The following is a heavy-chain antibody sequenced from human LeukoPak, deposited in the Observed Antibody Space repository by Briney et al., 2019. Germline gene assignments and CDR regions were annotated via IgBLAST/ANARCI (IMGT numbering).Heavy chain of an antibody. V-gene: IGHV3-30*03. Sequence: GRSLRLSCAASGFTFSSYGMHWVRQAPGKGLEWVAVISYDGSNKYYADSVKGRFTISRDNSKNTLYLQMNSLRAEDTAVYYCARYYYGSGSYYPPNYWGQGTLVTVSS. CDR1: GFTFSSYG. CDR2: ISYDGSNK. J-gene: IGHJ4*02. CDR3: ARYYYGSGSYYPPNY. D-gene: IGHD3-10*01.